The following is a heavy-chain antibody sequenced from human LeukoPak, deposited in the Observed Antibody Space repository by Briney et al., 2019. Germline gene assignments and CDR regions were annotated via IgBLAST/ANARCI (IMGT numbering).Heavy chain of an antibody. V-gene: IGHV4-61*01. CDR3: SGQVSYYYGMDV. CDR1: GGSVSSGSYY. Sequence: PSETLSLTCTVSGGSVSSGSYYWSWIRQPPGKGLEWIGYIYYSGSTNYSPSLKSRVTISVDTSKNQFSLKLSSVSAADTAVYYCSGQVSYYYGMDVWGKGTTVTVSS. CDR2: IYYSGST. J-gene: IGHJ6*04.